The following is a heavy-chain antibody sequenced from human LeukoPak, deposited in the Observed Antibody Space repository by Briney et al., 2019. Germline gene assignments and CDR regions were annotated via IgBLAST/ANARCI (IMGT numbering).Heavy chain of an antibody. J-gene: IGHJ4*02. V-gene: IGHV3-48*04. CDR3: ARGRDLFDS. Sequence: PGGFLRLSCVVSGFTFNTYSMNWFRQAPGKGLEWISYISSSSATIYYADSLKGRFTISRDNAKNSLYLQMNSLRAEDTAVYYCARGRDLFDSWGQGTLVIVSS. CDR2: ISSSSATI. CDR1: GFTFNTYS.